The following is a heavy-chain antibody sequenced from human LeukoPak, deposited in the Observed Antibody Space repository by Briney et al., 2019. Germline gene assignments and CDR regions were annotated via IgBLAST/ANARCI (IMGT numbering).Heavy chain of an antibody. J-gene: IGHJ4*02. Sequence: KSSETLSLTCAVSGGSISSGGYSWSWIRQPPGKGLEWIGYIYHSGSTYYNPSLKSRVTISVDRSKNQFSLKLSSVTAADTAVYYCAGIAAAGTGYYFDYWGQGTLVTVSS. CDR3: AGIAAAGTGYYFDY. D-gene: IGHD6-13*01. V-gene: IGHV4-30-2*01. CDR1: GGSISSGGYS. CDR2: IYHSGST.